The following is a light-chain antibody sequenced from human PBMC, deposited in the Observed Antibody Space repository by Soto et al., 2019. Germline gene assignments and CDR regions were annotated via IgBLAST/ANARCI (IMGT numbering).Light chain of an antibody. CDR1: QSVSSN. CDR2: GAS. J-gene: IGKJ1*01. V-gene: IGKV3-15*01. Sequence: EIVMTQSPATLSVSPGERATLSCRASQSVSSNLAWYQQKPGQAPWLLIYGASTRATGIPARFSGSGSGTEFTLTISSLQSEDFAVYYCHQYNNWPPWTFGQGTKVEIK. CDR3: HQYNNWPPWT.